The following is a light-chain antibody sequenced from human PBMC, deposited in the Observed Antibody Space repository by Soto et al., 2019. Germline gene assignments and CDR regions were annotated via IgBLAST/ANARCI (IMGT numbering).Light chain of an antibody. V-gene: IGKV3-11*01. CDR3: QQRSNWPT. CDR2: DAS. J-gene: IGKJ3*01. Sequence: EIVLTQSPGTLSLSPGERATLSCRASQSLYNTFLAWYQQKPGQAPRLLIYDASNRATGIPARFTGSGSGTDFTLTISSLEPEDFAVYYCQQRSNWPTFGPGTKVDIK. CDR1: QSLYNTF.